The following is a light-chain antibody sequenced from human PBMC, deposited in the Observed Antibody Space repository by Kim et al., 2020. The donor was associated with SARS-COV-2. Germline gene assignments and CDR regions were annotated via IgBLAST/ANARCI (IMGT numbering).Light chain of an antibody. CDR1: QSISSY. J-gene: IGKJ2*01. V-gene: IGKV1-39*01. CDR2: AAS. CDR3: QQSYSTPQT. Sequence: DIQMTQSPSSLSASVGDRVTITCRASQSISSYLNWYQQKPGKAPKLLIYAASSLQSGVPSRFSGSGSGTYFTLTISSLQPEDFATYYCQQSYSTPQTFGQGTKLEI.